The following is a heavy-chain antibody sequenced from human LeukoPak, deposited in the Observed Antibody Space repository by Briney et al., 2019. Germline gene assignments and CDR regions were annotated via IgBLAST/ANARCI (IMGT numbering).Heavy chain of an antibody. V-gene: IGHV3-11*01. Sequence: GSPRLSCAASGFRFSDFYMSWIRQAPGKGPEWVAYISGSGRKTNHADSVQGRFTISRDNVKNSLFLDMKSLRVEDTALYYCARDRVAGTFDLWGQGTQVTVSS. CDR3: ARDRVAGTFDL. D-gene: IGHD6-19*01. J-gene: IGHJ4*02. CDR2: ISGSGRKT. CDR1: GFRFSDFY.